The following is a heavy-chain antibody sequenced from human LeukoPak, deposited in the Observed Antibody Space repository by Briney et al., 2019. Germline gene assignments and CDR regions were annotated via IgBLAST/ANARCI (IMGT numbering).Heavy chain of an antibody. Sequence: ASVKVSCKASGYTFTSYAMNWVRQAPGQGLEWMGWINTNTGNPTYAQRFTGRFVFSLDTSVSTAYLQISSLKAEDTAVYYCARDRDWSYVKIHYMDVWGKGTTVTVSS. D-gene: IGHD1-7*01. CDR2: INTNTGNP. CDR1: GYTFTSYA. CDR3: ARDRDWSYVKIHYMDV. V-gene: IGHV7-4-1*02. J-gene: IGHJ6*03.